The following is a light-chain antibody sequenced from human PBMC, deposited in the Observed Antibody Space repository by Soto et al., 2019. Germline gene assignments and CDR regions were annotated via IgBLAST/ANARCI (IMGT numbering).Light chain of an antibody. CDR1: HTISSW. Sequence: DIQMTQSPSTLSGSVGDRVTITCRASHTISSWLAWYQQKPGKAPKLLIYKASTLKSGVPSRFSGSGSGTEFTLTISILQPDDFATYYCQQYNSYSDAFGQGTKVELK. CDR3: QQYNSYSDA. J-gene: IGKJ1*01. CDR2: KAS. V-gene: IGKV1-5*03.